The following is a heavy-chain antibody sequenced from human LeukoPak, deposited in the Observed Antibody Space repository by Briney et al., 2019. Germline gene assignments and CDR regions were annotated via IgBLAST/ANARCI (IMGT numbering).Heavy chain of an antibody. V-gene: IGHV6-1*01. D-gene: IGHD6-13*01. J-gene: IGHJ4*02. CDR2: TYYRSKWYN. Sequence: SQTLSLTCAISGDSVSSNSAAWNWIRQSPSRGLEWLGRTYYRSKWYNDYAVSVKSRITINPDTSKNQFSLQLNSVTPEDTAVYWRVRAGPGTIHLDYWGPGTLVTVSS. CDR1: GDSVSSNSAA. CDR3: VRAGPGTIHLDY.